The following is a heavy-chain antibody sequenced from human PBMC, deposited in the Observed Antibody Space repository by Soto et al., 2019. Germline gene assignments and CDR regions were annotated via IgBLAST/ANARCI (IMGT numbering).Heavy chain of an antibody. Sequence: SATLSLTCAVYGGSFSGYYWSWIRQPPGKGLEWIGEINHSGSTNYNPSLKSRVTISVDTSKNQFSLKLSSVTAADTAVYYCARGPLVVVPAASWENWFDPWGQGTLVTVSS. V-gene: IGHV4-34*01. CDR2: INHSGST. CDR1: GGSFSGYY. D-gene: IGHD2-2*01. CDR3: ARGPLVVVPAASWENWFDP. J-gene: IGHJ5*02.